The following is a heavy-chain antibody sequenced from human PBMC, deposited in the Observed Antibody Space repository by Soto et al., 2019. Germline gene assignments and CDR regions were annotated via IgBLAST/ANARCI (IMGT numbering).Heavy chain of an antibody. V-gene: IGHV4-39*01. CDR3: ARHGLYGSGSPIGY. Sequence: SETLSLTCTVSGGSISSSSYYWGWIRQPPGKGLEWIGSIYYSGSTYYNPSLKSRVTISVDTSKNQFSLKLSSVTAADTAVYYCARHGLYGSGSPIGYWGQGTLVTVSS. D-gene: IGHD3-10*01. CDR2: IYYSGST. CDR1: GGSISSSSYY. J-gene: IGHJ4*02.